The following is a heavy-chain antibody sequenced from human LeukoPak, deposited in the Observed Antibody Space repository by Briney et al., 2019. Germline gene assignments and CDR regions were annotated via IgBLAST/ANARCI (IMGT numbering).Heavy chain of an antibody. V-gene: IGHV3-33*01. J-gene: IGHJ6*02. Sequence: GGSLRLSCAASGFSFSSYGMHWVRQPPGKGLEWVALIWYDGSNKYYADSVKGRFTISRDNSKNTLYLQMNSLRAEDTAVYYCARGGRYYYYGMDLWGQGTTVNVSS. CDR2: IWYDGSNK. D-gene: IGHD5-12*01. CDR3: ARGGRYYYYGMDL. CDR1: GFSFSSYG.